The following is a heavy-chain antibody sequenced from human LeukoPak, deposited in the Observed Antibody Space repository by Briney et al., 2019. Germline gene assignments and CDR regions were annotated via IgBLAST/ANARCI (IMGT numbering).Heavy chain of an antibody. CDR1: GGSISSYY. V-gene: IGHV4-59*01. J-gene: IGHJ6*02. D-gene: IGHD6-13*01. CDR2: IYYSGST. CDR3: ARGASSWYYYYYGMDV. Sequence: SETLSLTCTVSGGSISSYYWSWIRQPPGKGLEWIGYIYYSGSTNYNPSLKSRVTISVDTSKNQFSLKLSSVTAADTAVYYCARGASSWYYYYYGMDVWGQGTTVTVSS.